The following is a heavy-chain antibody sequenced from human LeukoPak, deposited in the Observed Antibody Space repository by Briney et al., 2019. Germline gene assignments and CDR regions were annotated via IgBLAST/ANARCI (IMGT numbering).Heavy chain of an antibody. CDR1: GFSLSTSGMC. J-gene: IGHJ5*02. CDR3: ARSLGGFGELLGWFDP. D-gene: IGHD3-10*01. CDR2: IDWDDDK. Sequence: ESGPTLVNPTQTLTLTCTFSGFSLSTSGMCVSWIRQPPGEALEWLALIDWDDDKYYSTSLKTRLTISKDTSKNQVVLTMTNMDPVDTATYYCARSLGGFGELLGWFDPWGQGTLVTVSS. V-gene: IGHV2-70*01.